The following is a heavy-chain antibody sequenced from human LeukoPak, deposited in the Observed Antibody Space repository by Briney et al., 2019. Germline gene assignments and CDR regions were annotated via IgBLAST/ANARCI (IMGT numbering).Heavy chain of an antibody. CDR2: ISGSTTTI. Sequence: GGSLRLSCAASGFTFSSYGMSWVRQAPGKGLEWVSLISGSTTTIYYADSVKGRFTISRDNSKNTLYLQMNSLRAEDTAVYYCGKNVRWLGDHDYWGQGTLVTVSS. D-gene: IGHD3-10*02. V-gene: IGHV3-23*01. CDR1: GFTFSSYG. J-gene: IGHJ4*02. CDR3: GKNVRWLGDHDY.